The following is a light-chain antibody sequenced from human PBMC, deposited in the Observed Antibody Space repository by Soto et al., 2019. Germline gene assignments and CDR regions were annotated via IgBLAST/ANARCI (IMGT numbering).Light chain of an antibody. CDR1: QSINNY. CDR2: SAS. Sequence: DIQMTQSPASLSVSVGDRVTITCRASQSINNYLNWYLQRPGQAPKLLIRSASTLQRGVPSRFSGSGSRTVFTLTIADLQPDDFGTYYCQQSLTMPITFGHGTRLEIK. V-gene: IGKV1-39*01. J-gene: IGKJ5*01. CDR3: QQSLTMPIT.